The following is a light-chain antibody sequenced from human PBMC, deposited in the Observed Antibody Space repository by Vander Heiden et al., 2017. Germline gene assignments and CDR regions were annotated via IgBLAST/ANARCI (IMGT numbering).Light chain of an antibody. Sequence: DIVMTQTPLSSPVTLGQPASISCRSRHSLVDSSGNTYLRWLQQRPGQPPRLLIYEISNRFSGVPDRFSGSGAGTDFTLKISRVEAEDVGVYYCMQATQFPDTFGQGTKLEIK. V-gene: IGKV2-24*01. J-gene: IGKJ2*01. CDR3: MQATQFPDT. CDR1: HSLVDSSGNTY. CDR2: EIS.